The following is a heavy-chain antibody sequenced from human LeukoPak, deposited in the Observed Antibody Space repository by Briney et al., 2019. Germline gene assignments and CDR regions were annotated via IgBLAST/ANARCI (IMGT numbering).Heavy chain of an antibody. CDR3: ARDGGYSYGYGGY. CDR2: ISSSSSTI. CDR1: GFTFSSYS. D-gene: IGHD5-18*01. Sequence: HPGGSLRLSCAASGFTFSSYSMNWVRQAPGKGLEWVSYISSSSSTIYYADSVKGRFTISRDNAKNSLYLQMNSLRAEDTAVYYCARDGGYSYGYGGYWGQGTLVTVSS. V-gene: IGHV3-48*04. J-gene: IGHJ4*02.